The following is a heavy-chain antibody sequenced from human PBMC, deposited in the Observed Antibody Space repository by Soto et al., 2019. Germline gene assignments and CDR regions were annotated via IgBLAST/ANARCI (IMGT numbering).Heavy chain of an antibody. J-gene: IGHJ4*02. V-gene: IGHV4-31*03. CDR3: ERYRISGSWSKFDY. CDR2: IYYNGST. D-gene: IGHD6-13*01. CDR1: GLAISSASYY. Sequence: TLSLTCTVSGLAISSASYYWSWIRQRPGKGLEWVGNIYYNGSTYYSPSLKSRVTLWLDTSKNQFSLRLTSVTAADTAVYYSERYRISGSWSKFDYWGQRTLVTVSS.